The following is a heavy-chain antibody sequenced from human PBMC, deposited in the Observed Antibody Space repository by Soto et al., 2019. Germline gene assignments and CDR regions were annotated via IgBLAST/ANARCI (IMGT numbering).Heavy chain of an antibody. CDR2: IYFDGSGT. Sequence: EVQLVESGGGLVQPGGSLRLSCVASGFTCNTYWMHWVRQAPGKGLVWVSRIYFDGSGTTYADSVKGRFTISRDNAKNTLFLQMNSLGAEDTSVYYCVKNCGDYDYWGQGTLVTVSS. CDR3: VKNCGDYDY. V-gene: IGHV3-74*01. D-gene: IGHD4-17*01. CDR1: GFTCNTYW. J-gene: IGHJ4*02.